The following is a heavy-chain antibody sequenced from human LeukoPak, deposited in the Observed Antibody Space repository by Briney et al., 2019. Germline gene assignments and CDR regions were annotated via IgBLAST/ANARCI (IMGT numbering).Heavy chain of an antibody. CDR3: AKDRLKYCSGGSCYGGSWFDP. J-gene: IGHJ5*02. CDR2: IWYDGSNK. D-gene: IGHD2-15*01. Sequence: GRSLRLSCAASGFTFSSYGMHWVRQAPGKGLEGVAVIWYDGSNKYYADSVKGRFTISRDNSKNTLYLQMNSLRAEDTAVYYCAKDRLKYCSGGSCYGGSWFDPWGQGTLVTVSS. V-gene: IGHV3-33*06. CDR1: GFTFSSYG.